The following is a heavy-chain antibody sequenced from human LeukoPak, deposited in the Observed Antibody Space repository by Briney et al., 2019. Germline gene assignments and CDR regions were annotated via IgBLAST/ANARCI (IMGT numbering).Heavy chain of an antibody. D-gene: IGHD3-10*01. V-gene: IGHV3-23*01. J-gene: IGHJ2*01. CDR2: ISESGEST. CDR3: AKKHGSTIGDWYFDL. CDR1: GFTFSNYA. Sequence: GGSLRLSCAASGFTFSNYAMRWVRQAPGKGMEWVSSISESGESTYHADSVKGRFTISRDNSKSTLYLQMNSVRAEDTALYYCAKKHGSTIGDWYFDLWGRGTLVTVSS.